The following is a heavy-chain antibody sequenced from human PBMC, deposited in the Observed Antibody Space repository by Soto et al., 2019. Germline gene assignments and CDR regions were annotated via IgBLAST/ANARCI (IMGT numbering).Heavy chain of an antibody. CDR1: GGSISSYY. V-gene: IGHV4-59*01. Sequence: SETLSLTCTVSGGSISSYYWSWIRQHPGKGLETIGYIYYSGSTNHNPSLKSRVPISVDTSKNQLSLKLSSVTAGDTAVYGCAGGRLDSTSWDRRNYYCYYGMDIGGQGTTLTSP. CDR2: IYYSGST. J-gene: IGHJ6*02. CDR3: AGGRLDSTSWDRRNYYCYYGMDI. D-gene: IGHD6-13*01.